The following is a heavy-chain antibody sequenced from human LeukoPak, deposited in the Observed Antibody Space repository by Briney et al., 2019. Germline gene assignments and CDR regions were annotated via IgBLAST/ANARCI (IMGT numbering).Heavy chain of an antibody. CDR3: ARGHVYCSSTSCSLSWFDP. CDR2: INPSGGST. D-gene: IGHD2-2*01. Sequence: GASVKVSCKASGYTFTSYYMHWVRQAPGQGLEWMGIINPSGGSTSYAQKFQGRVTMTRDTSTGTVYMELSSLRSEDTAVYYCARGHVYCSSTSCSLSWFDPWGQGTLVTVSS. J-gene: IGHJ5*02. CDR1: GYTFTSYY. V-gene: IGHV1-46*01.